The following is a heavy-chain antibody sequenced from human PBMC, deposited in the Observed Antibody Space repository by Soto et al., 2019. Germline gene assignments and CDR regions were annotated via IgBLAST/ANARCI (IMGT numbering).Heavy chain of an antibody. CDR2: ISGSGGST. D-gene: IGHD2-15*01. J-gene: IGHJ4*02. CDR1: GFTFSSYA. Sequence: EVQLLESGGGLVQPGGSLRLSCAASGFTFSSYAMSWVRQAPGKGLEWVSAISGSGGSTYYADSVKGRFTISRDNSKGTLDLPMDSRRAEDPAVYYCAKVGGYCSGGSCYSGGGIDYWGQGTLVTVSS. V-gene: IGHV3-23*01. CDR3: AKVGGYCSGGSCYSGGGIDY.